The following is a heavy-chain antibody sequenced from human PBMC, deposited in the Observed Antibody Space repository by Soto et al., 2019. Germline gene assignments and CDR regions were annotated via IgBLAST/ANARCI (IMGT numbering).Heavy chain of an antibody. CDR2: ISASGAAT. CDR3: ASGAVWSTTSGVWCNCFDP. D-gene: IGHD2-21*01. V-gene: IGHV3-23*01. J-gene: IGHJ5*02. Sequence: GGSRRLSCEVSAVTFSTYAMSWDRQAPGKGLEWVSAISASGAATYHVDSVKGRLTISRDNPKNTLYVQMKSLRAEDTGVYYCASGAVWSTTSGVWCNCFDPWGQGTLVTVSS. CDR1: AVTFSTYA.